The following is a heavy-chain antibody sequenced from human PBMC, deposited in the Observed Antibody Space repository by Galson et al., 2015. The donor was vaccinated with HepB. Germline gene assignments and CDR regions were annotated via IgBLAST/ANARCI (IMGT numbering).Heavy chain of an antibody. Sequence: SETLSLTCTVSGYSISSGYYWGWIRQPPGRGLEWIGNIYYSGSTYYNPSLKSRVTISIDTSKNQFSLKVTSVTAADTAVYYCARYGDYFDYWGQGTLVTVSS. V-gene: IGHV4-38-2*02. CDR3: ARYGDYFDY. J-gene: IGHJ4*02. D-gene: IGHD4-17*01. CDR2: IYYSGST. CDR1: GYSISSGYY.